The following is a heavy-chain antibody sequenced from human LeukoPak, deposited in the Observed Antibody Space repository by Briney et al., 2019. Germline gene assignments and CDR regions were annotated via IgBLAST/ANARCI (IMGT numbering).Heavy chain of an antibody. V-gene: IGHV3-48*01. D-gene: IGHD1-26*01. Sequence: GGSLRLSCTASGFSFSRYSMNWVRQAPGKGLEWISYISSDGTTIYYADSVKGRFTISRDNARNSLYLQMNSLRAEDTAVYYCARDGIVGRDYYYYYMDVWGKGTTVTVSS. CDR1: GFSFSRYS. J-gene: IGHJ6*03. CDR2: ISSDGTTI. CDR3: ARDGIVGRDYYYYYMDV.